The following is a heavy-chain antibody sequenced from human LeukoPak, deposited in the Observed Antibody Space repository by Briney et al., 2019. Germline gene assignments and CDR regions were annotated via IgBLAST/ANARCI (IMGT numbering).Heavy chain of an antibody. CDR3: ANHWFGELSRFDY. J-gene: IGHJ4*02. V-gene: IGHV1-2*06. Sequence: GASVKVSCKASGYTFTGYYMHWVRQAPGQGLEWMGRINPNSGGTNYAQKFQGRVTMTRDTSISTAHMELSRLRSDDTAVYYCANHWFGELSRFDYWGQGTLVTVSS. D-gene: IGHD3-10*01. CDR2: INPNSGGT. CDR1: GYTFTGYY.